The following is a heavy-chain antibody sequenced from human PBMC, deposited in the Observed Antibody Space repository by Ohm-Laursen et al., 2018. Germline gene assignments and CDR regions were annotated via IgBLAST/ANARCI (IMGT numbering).Heavy chain of an antibody. CDR1: GFTVSSNY. J-gene: IGHJ4*02. D-gene: IGHD1-14*01. V-gene: IGHV3-66*01. Sequence: GSLRLSCAAPGFTVSSNYMSWVRQAPGKGLEWVSVIYSGGSTYYADSVKGRFTISRDNSKNTLYLQMNSLRAEDTAVYYCARETGDYWGQGTLVTVSS. CDR2: IYSGGST. CDR3: ARETGDY.